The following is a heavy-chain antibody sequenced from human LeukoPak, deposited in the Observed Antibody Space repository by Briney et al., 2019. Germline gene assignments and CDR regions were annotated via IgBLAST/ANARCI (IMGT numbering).Heavy chain of an antibody. J-gene: IGHJ4*02. Sequence: ASVKVSCKASGYTFTSYAINWVRQATGQGLEWMGWMNPNSGNTGYAQKFQGRVTMTRNTSISTAYMELSSLRSEDTAVYYCAGAGGYCGRISCPYYFDYWGQGSLVAVSS. CDR2: MNPNSGNT. V-gene: IGHV1-8*01. CDR3: AGAGGYCGRISCPYYFDY. CDR1: GYTFTSYA. D-gene: IGHD2-15*01.